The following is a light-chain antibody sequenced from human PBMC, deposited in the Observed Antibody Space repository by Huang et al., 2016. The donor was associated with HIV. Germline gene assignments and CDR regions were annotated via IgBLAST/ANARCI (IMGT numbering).Light chain of an antibody. V-gene: IGKV1-NL1*01. CDR1: QPILNS. J-gene: IGKJ2*01. CDR2: AAS. CDR3: QQYFTTPPWS. Sequence: DIQMTQSPFSLSASIGDRVTVTFRASQPILNSLAWYQQKPGQAPKLLLYAASRLKSGVPSRFSGSGSGTTYSLTISSLRPEDFATYHCQQYFTTPPWSFGQGTKLEIK.